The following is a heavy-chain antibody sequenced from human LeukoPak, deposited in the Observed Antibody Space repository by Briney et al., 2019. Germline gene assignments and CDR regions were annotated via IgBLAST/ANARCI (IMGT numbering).Heavy chain of an antibody. CDR1: GFTFSSFT. CDR3: AELGITMIGGV. CDR2: ITSSSSYI. V-gene: IGHV3-21*01. J-gene: IGHJ6*04. D-gene: IGHD3-10*02. Sequence: GGSLRLSCAASGFTFSSFTMNWVRQAPGKGLEWVSSITSSSSYIYYADSVKGRFTISRDNAKNSLYLQMNSLRAEDTAVYYCAELGITMIGGVWGKGTTVTISS.